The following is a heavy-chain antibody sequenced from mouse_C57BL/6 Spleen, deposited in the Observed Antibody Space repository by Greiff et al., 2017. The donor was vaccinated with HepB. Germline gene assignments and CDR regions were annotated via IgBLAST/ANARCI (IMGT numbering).Heavy chain of an antibody. D-gene: IGHD1-1*01. CDR2: INPSSGYT. V-gene: IGHV1-4*01. CDR3: ARKITIASY. CDR1: GYTFTSYT. J-gene: IGHJ2*01. Sequence: VQLQQSGAELVKPGASVKMSCKASGYTFTSYTMHWVKQRPGQGLEWIGYINPSSGYTKYNQKFKDKATLTADKSSSTAYMQLSSLTSEDSAVYYCARKITIASYWGQGTTLTVSS.